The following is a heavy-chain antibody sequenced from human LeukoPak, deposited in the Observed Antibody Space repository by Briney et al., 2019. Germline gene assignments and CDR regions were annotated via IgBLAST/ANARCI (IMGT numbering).Heavy chain of an antibody. Sequence: GSSVKVSCKASGGTFSSYAISWVRQAPGQGHEWMGIINPSGGSTSYAQMFQGRVTMTRDTSTSTVYMELSSLRSEDTAVYYCARDWSIAARACGGYWGQGTLVTVSS. CDR2: INPSGGST. CDR3: ARDWSIAARACGGY. CDR1: GGTFSSYA. J-gene: IGHJ4*02. D-gene: IGHD6-6*01. V-gene: IGHV1-46*01.